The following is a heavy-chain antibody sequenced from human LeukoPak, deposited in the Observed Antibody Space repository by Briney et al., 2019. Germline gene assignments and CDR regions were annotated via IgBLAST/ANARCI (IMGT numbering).Heavy chain of an antibody. V-gene: IGHV4-59*08. CDR2: IYYSGST. CDR1: GGSISSYY. CDR3: ARHSPSGYYYYGMDV. Sequence: KPSETPSLTCTVSGGSISSYYWSWIRQPPGKGLEWIGYIYYSGSTNYNPSLKSRVTISVDTSKNQFSLKLSSVTAADTAVYYCARHSPSGYYYYGMDVWGQGTTVTVSS. D-gene: IGHD1-26*01. J-gene: IGHJ6*02.